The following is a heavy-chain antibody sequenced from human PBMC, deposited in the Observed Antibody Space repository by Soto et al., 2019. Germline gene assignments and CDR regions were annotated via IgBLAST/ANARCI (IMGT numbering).Heavy chain of an antibody. V-gene: IGHV1-69*12. D-gene: IGHD3-3*02. J-gene: IGHJ6*02. CDR1: GGTFSTSA. CDR2: IMPVFATP. Sequence: QVQLVQSGAEVKKPGSSVKVSCKASGGTFSTSAISWVRQAPGQGLEWVGAIMPVFATPDYAQNFQGRVTITADESTTTAYLELTSLRTADTAVYYCARDKDRQQLGGNYYYILDVWGQGTAITVSS. CDR3: ARDKDRQQLGGNYYYILDV.